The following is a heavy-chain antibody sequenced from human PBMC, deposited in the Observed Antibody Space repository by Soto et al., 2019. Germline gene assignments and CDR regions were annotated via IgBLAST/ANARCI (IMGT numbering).Heavy chain of an antibody. CDR2: ISISGSTI. CDR1: GFTFSDYY. Sequence: VGSLRLSCAASGFTFSDYYMRWIRQAPGKGLEWVSYISISGSTIYYADSVKGRFTVSRDNAKNSLYLQMNSLKAEDTAVYYCARASPQNSYALNWFEPWGQGNLVTVTS. J-gene: IGHJ5*02. V-gene: IGHV3-11*01. D-gene: IGHD5-18*01. CDR3: ARASPQNSYALNWFEP.